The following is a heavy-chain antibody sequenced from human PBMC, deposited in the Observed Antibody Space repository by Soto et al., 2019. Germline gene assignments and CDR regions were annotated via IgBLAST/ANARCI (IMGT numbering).Heavy chain of an antibody. CDR2: ISGSGGST. Sequence: PGCSLTLPFAASGFTFSSYAMSWVRQAPGKELEWVSAISGSGGSTYYADSVKGRFTISRDNSKNTLYLQMNSLRAEDTAVYYCAKVYGLYSSGWYVNYFDYWGQGTLVTVSS. CDR1: GFTFSSYA. CDR3: AKVYGLYSSGWYVNYFDY. D-gene: IGHD6-19*01. J-gene: IGHJ4*02. V-gene: IGHV3-23*01.